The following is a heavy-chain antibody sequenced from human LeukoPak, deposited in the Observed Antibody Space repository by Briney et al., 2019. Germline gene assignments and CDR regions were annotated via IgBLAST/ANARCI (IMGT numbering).Heavy chain of an antibody. V-gene: IGHV4-34*01. CDR1: GGSFSGYY. D-gene: IGHD3-10*01. CDR3: ARRPRKTMVRGGNWFDP. CDR2: INHSGST. J-gene: IGHJ5*02. Sequence: PSETLSLTCAVYGGSFSGYYWSWIRQPPGKGLEWIGEINHSGSTNYNPSLKSRVTISVDTSKNQFSLKLSSVTAADTAVYYCARRPRKTMVRGGNWFDPWGQGTLVTVSS.